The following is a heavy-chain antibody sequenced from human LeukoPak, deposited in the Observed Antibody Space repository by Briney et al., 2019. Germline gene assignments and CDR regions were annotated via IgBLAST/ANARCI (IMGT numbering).Heavy chain of an antibody. J-gene: IGHJ5*02. CDR2: INSSRSYI. CDR3: ARDAVGGCSSTSCYPT. CDR1: GFTFSSYS. Sequence: GGSLRLSCAASGFTFSSYSMNWVRQDPGKGLEWVSSINSSRSYIYYADSAKGRFTISRDNAKNSLYLQMNCLRAEDTAVYYCARDAVGGCSSTSCYPTWGQGTLVTVSS. D-gene: IGHD2-2*01. V-gene: IGHV3-21*01.